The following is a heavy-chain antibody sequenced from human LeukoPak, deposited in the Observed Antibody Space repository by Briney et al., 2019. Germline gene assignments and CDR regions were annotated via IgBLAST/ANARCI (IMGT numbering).Heavy chain of an antibody. V-gene: IGHV4-59*01. CDR2: IYYGGST. J-gene: IGHJ4*02. D-gene: IGHD3-22*01. CDR1: GGSISSYY. Sequence: SETLSLTCTVSGGSISSYYWSWIRQPPGKGLEWIGYIYYGGSTNYNPSLKSRVTISVDTSKNQFSLKLSSVTAADTAVYSRARDPHFYDSSGYYYPFFDYWGQGTLVTVSS. CDR3: ARDPHFYDSSGYYYPFFDY.